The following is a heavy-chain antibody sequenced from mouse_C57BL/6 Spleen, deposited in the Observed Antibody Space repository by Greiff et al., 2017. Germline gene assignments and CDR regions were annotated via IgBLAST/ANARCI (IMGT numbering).Heavy chain of an antibody. CDR2: IDPEDGDT. V-gene: IGHV14-2*01. CDR1: GFNFKDYY. J-gene: IGHJ2*01. CDR3: ATLRSDYFDY. D-gene: IGHD1-1*01. Sequence: EVQLQQSGAELVKPGASVKLSCTASGFNFKDYYMHWVKQRPEQGLEWIGRIDPEDGDTKYAPKFTGKATITAATSSNTAYLQLSSLTSEDTAVCYCATLRSDYFDYWGQGTTLTVSS.